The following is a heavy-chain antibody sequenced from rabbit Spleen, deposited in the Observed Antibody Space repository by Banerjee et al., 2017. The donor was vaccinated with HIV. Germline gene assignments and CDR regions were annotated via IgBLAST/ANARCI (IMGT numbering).Heavy chain of an antibody. V-gene: IGHV1S40*01. CDR3: ARDTGSSFSSYGMDL. D-gene: IGHD8-1*01. CDR2: IAGGSGGFT. J-gene: IGHJ6*01. CDR1: GFSFSSSDY. Sequence: QSLEESGGDLVKPGASLTLTCTASGFSFSSSDYMCWVRQAPGKGLEWISCIAGGSGGFTYSATWAKGQFTCSKTSSTTVTLQMTSLTVADTATYFCARDTGSSFSSYGMDLWGPGTLVTVS.